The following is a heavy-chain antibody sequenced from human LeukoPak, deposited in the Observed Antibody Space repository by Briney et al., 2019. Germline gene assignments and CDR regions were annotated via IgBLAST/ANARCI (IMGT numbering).Heavy chain of an antibody. CDR3: ARAGEYSSSWNPFDY. J-gene: IGHJ4*02. V-gene: IGHV3-13*01. D-gene: IGHD6-13*01. CDR2: IGTAGDT. CDR1: GFDFSYCD. Sequence: PGGSLRLSCAASGFDFSYCDMHWVRQVTGKGLEWVSGIGTAGDTYYAGSVKGRFTISREDAKNSLYLQMNNLRVGDTAVYFCARAGEYSSSWNPFDYWGRGTLVTVSS.